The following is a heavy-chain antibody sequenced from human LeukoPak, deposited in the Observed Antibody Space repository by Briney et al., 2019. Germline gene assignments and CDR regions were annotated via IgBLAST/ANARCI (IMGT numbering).Heavy chain of an antibody. V-gene: IGHV4-59*01. CDR1: GGSISSYY. J-gene: IGHJ5*02. D-gene: IGHD5-12*01. CDR3: ARGYRLRQSYNWFDP. Sequence: SETLSPTCTVSGGSISSYYWSWIRQPPGKGLEWIGYIYYSGSTNYNPSLKSRVTISVDTSKNQFSLKLSSVTAADTAVYYCARGYRLRQSYNWFDPWGQGTLVTVSS. CDR2: IYYSGST.